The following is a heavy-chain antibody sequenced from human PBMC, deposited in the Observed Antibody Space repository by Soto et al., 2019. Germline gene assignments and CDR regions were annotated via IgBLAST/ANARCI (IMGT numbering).Heavy chain of an antibody. V-gene: IGHV3-74*01. CDR1: GFTFSGDW. J-gene: IGHJ4*02. Sequence: GGSLRLSCAAAGFTFSGDWMHWVRQGAGKGLVWVSRINMDGSSTNYADSVKGRFTISRDNAKNTLYLQMNSLRVDDTAVYYCARGPRGLYHHDYWGQGALVTVSS. D-gene: IGHD2-2*01. CDR3: ARGPRGLYHHDY. CDR2: INMDGSST.